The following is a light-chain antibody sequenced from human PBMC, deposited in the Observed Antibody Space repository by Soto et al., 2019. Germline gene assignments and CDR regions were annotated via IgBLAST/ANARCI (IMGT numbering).Light chain of an antibody. V-gene: IGLV2-8*01. Sequence: QSALTQPPSASGSPGQSVTISCTGPRSDIGGDNYVSWYHRQPGKAPKLIIYEVTERPSGVPGRFSGSKSGDTASLTVTGLQAEDEGEYYCSSFAGSNKYIVFGGGTKLTVL. CDR1: RSDIGGDNY. J-gene: IGLJ3*02. CDR3: SSFAGSNKYIV. CDR2: EVT.